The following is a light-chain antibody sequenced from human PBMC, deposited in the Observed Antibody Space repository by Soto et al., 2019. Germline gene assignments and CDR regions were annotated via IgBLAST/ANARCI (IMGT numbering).Light chain of an antibody. Sequence: EIVLTQSAGTLSLSPGESATLSCRASQSVISRYLAWYQQKPGQAPRLLIYGASSRATGIPDRFSGSGSGTDFTLTISRLEPEDFAVYYCQQYGSSPPGVTFGPGTKVDIK. CDR2: GAS. CDR3: QQYGSSPPGVT. V-gene: IGKV3-20*01. CDR1: QSVISRY. J-gene: IGKJ3*01.